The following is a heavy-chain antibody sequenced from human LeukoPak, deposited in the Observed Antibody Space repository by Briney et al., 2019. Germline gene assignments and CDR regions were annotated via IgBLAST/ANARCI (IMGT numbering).Heavy chain of an antibody. CDR1: GFTFSSYE. J-gene: IGHJ4*02. D-gene: IGHD1-26*01. CDR3: ARLGSYYVGGY. CDR2: ISSSGSTI. Sequence: GGSLRLSCAASGFTFSSYEMNWVRQAPGKGLEWVSYISSSGSTIYYADSVKGRFTISRDNAKNSLYLQMNSLRAEDTAVYYCARLGSYYVGGYWGQGTLVTVSS. V-gene: IGHV3-48*03.